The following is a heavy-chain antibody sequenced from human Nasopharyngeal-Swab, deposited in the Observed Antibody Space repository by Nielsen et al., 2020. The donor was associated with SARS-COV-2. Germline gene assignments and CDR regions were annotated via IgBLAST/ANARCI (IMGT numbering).Heavy chain of an antibody. Sequence: GESLKISCEASGFALTSYSINWFRQAPGKGLEWVSLIGHDGRATFYPDSLKGRFTTSRDNAKNLVYLQINSLRAEDTDVYYCARDVRGWSRDYWGQGTLVIVSS. V-gene: IGHV3-21*06. CDR1: GFALTSYS. CDR3: ARDVRGWSRDY. CDR2: IGHDGRAT. D-gene: IGHD6-19*01. J-gene: IGHJ4*02.